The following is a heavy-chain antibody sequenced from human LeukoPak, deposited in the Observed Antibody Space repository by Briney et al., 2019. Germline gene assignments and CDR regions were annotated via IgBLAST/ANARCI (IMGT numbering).Heavy chain of an antibody. V-gene: IGHV1-18*01. CDR1: GYTFTSYG. Sequence: ASVKVSCKASGYTFTSYGISWVRQAPGQGLEWMGWISAYNGNTNYAQKFQGRVTMTTDTSTSTAYMELRSLRSEDTAVYYCARRCSGGSCYRGVAFDIWGQGTMVTLSS. CDR2: ISAYNGNT. D-gene: IGHD2-15*01. CDR3: ARRCSGGSCYRGVAFDI. J-gene: IGHJ3*02.